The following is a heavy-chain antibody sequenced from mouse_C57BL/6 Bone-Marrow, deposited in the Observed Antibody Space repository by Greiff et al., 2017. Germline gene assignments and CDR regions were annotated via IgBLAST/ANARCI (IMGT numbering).Heavy chain of an antibody. CDR1: GFNIKDGY. Sequence: VQLQQSGAELVRPGASVKLSCTASGFNIKDGYMHWVKQRPEQGLEWIGWIDPENGDTEYASKFQGKATITADTSSNTAYLQLSSLTSEDTAVYYCTTSPNYDYWGQGTTLTVSS. J-gene: IGHJ2*01. CDR2: IDPENGDT. V-gene: IGHV14-4*01. D-gene: IGHD2-1*01. CDR3: TTSPNYDY.